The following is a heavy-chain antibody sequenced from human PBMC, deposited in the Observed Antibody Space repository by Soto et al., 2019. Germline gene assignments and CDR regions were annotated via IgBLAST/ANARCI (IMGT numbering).Heavy chain of an antibody. Sequence: SLRLSCATSGFTFSGYSMNWVRQAPGMGLEWVSSISSSSRYIYYADSVRGRFTISRDNAKNSLYLQINSLRAEDTAVYYCARDRLVAATSAPPYCYYGMDVWGQGTTVTVSS. D-gene: IGHD2-15*01. V-gene: IGHV3-21*01. J-gene: IGHJ6*02. CDR1: GFTFSGYS. CDR2: ISSSSRYI. CDR3: ARDRLVAATSAPPYCYYGMDV.